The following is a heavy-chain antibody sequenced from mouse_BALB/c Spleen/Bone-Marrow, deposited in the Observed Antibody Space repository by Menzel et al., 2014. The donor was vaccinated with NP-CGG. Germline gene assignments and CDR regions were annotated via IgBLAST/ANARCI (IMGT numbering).Heavy chain of an antibody. CDR2: INSNGGST. CDR1: GFTFSSYG. Sequence: EVQLVESGGGLVQPGGSLKLSCAASGFTFSSYGMSWVRQTPDKRLELVATINSNGGSTYYPDSVKGRFTISRDNAKNTLYLQMSSLKSEDTAMYYCARERYYGNGRIFEYWGQGTTLTVPS. D-gene: IGHD1-1*01. V-gene: IGHV5-6-3*01. J-gene: IGHJ2*01. CDR3: ARERYYGNGRIFEY.